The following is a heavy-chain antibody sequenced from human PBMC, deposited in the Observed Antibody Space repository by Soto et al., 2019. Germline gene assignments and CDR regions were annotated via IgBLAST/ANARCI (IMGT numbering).Heavy chain of an antibody. CDR1: GFTFSSYG. CDR3: AKEVGIVVVPAAILPYYYYSMDV. V-gene: IGHV3-30*18. D-gene: IGHD2-2*01. CDR2: ISYDGSNK. Sequence: QVQLVESGGGVVQPGRSLRLSCAASGFTFSSYGMHWVRQAPGKGLEWVAVISYDGSNKYYADSVKGRFTISRDNSKNTLYLQMNSLRAEDTAVYYCAKEVGIVVVPAAILPYYYYSMDVWGQGTTVTVSS. J-gene: IGHJ6*02.